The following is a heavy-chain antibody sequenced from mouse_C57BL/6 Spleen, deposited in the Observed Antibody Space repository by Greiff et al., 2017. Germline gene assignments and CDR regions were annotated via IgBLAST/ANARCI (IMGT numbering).Heavy chain of an antibody. CDR3: ARRLRYAMDY. Sequence: QVQLQQPGAELVMPGASVKLSCKASGYTFTSYWMHWVKQRPGQGLEWIGEIDPSDSYTNYNQKFKGKSTFTVDKSSSTAYMQLSSLTSEDSAVYYCARRLRYAMDYWGQGTSVTVSS. CDR1: GYTFTSYW. CDR2: IDPSDSYT. V-gene: IGHV1-69*01. J-gene: IGHJ4*01. D-gene: IGHD1-1*01.